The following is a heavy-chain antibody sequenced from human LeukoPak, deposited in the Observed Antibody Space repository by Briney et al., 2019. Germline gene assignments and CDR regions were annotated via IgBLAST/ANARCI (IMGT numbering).Heavy chain of an antibody. J-gene: IGHJ4*02. V-gene: IGHV4-59*11. CDR2: ISYRGST. D-gene: IGHD6-19*01. CDR1: GGSIDTHF. Sequence: SETLSLTCTVSGGSIDTHFWSWIRQPPGKGLEWIGYISYRGSTNFNPSLKSRVTISIDTSKNQFSLKLTSVTAADTAVYYCAGDSSGWFYVDYWGQGTLVTVSS. CDR3: AGDSSGWFYVDY.